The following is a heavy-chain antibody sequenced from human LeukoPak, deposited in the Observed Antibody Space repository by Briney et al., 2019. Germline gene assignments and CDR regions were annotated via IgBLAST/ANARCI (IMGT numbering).Heavy chain of an antibody. J-gene: IGHJ4*02. D-gene: IGHD6-13*01. Sequence: PGGSLRLSCAASGFTVSSNYMSWVRQAPGKGLEWVSIIYSGGSTFYADSVKGRFTISRDNSKNTLYLQMNSLRAEDTAVYYCARDLRGIAAAVPFDYWGQGTLVTVSS. V-gene: IGHV3-53*05. CDR2: IYSGGST. CDR3: ARDLRGIAAAVPFDY. CDR1: GFTVSSNY.